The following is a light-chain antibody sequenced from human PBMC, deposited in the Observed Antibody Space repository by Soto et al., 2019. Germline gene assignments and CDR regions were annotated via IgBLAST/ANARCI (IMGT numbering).Light chain of an antibody. V-gene: IGKV1-33*01. Sequence: DIQMTQSPSSLSASVGDRVTITCQASQDISNYLNWYQQKPGKAPKLLIYDASNLETGVPSRFSGSGSGTDFTFTISSLQPDDSATYYCLQYSGSSYTFGQGTNVEIK. CDR2: DAS. CDR1: QDISNY. J-gene: IGKJ2*01. CDR3: LQYSGSSYT.